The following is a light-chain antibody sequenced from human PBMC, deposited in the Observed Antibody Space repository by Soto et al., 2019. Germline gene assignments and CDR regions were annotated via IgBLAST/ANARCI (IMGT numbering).Light chain of an antibody. CDR2: DTS. V-gene: IGKV3-15*01. J-gene: IGKJ4*01. CDR1: RGIGST. Sequence: EVVMTQSPATLSVSPGERATLSCRASRGIGSTLAWYQQKPGQTPRLLIYDTSTRATGVPGRFIGSRSGTEFTLTITSLQSEDFEIYYCQHYVNWPLAFGGGTRVENK. CDR3: QHYVNWPLA.